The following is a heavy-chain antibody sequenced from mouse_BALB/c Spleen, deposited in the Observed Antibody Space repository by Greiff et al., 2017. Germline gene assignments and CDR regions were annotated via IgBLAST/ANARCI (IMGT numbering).Heavy chain of an antibody. D-gene: IGHD1-1*01. J-gene: IGHJ1*01. V-gene: IGHV5-17*02. CDR3: ARRDGSRYFDV. CDR1: GFTFSSFG. CDR2: ISSGSSTI. Sequence: EVMLVESGGGLVQPGGSRKLSCAASGFTFSSFGMHWVRQAPEKGLEWVAYISSGSSTIYYADTVKGRFTISRDNPKNTLFLQMTSLRSEDTAMYYCARRDGSRYFDVWGAGTTVTVSS.